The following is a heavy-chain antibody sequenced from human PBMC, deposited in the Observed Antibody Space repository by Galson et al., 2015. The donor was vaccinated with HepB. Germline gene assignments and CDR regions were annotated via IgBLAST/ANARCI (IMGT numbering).Heavy chain of an antibody. V-gene: IGHV3-23*01. CDR1: GFKFSSYA. CDR3: AKGGNYYDASAHYTSQDPLDY. J-gene: IGHJ4*02. D-gene: IGHD3-22*01. Sequence: SLRLSCAASGFKFSSYAMSWVRQAPGKGLEWVSTTNGNGRSTHYANSVKGRFTISRDNSKNTLYLQMTNLRAEDTAVYYCAKGGNYYDASAHYTSQDPLDYWGQGALVTVSS. CDR2: TNGNGRST.